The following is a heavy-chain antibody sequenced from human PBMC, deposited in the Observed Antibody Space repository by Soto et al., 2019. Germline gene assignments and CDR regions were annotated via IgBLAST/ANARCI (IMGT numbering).Heavy chain of an antibody. Sequence: LRLSCAASGFTLSTYAMAWVRQAPGKGLEYVSAISSNGGSTYYADSVKGRFTISRDNSKNTLYLQMGSLRAEDMAVYYCARGSYDSSGYYFPLDYWGQGTLVTVSS. D-gene: IGHD3-22*01. V-gene: IGHV3-64*02. CDR2: ISSNGGST. CDR1: GFTLSTYA. CDR3: ARGSYDSSGYYFPLDY. J-gene: IGHJ4*02.